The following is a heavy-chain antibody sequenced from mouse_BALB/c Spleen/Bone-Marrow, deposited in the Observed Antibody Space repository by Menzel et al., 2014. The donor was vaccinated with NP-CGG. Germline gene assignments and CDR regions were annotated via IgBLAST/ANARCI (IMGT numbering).Heavy chain of an antibody. CDR1: GYTFSSYW. CDR3: ARLDGYFDY. D-gene: IGHD2-3*01. Sequence: AXLMKPGAPVKISCKATGYTFSSYWIEWVKQRPGHGLEWIGEILPGSGSTNYNEKFKGKATFTADTSSNTAYMQLSXLTSEDSAVYYCARLDGYFDYWGQGTTLTVSS. CDR2: ILPGSGST. J-gene: IGHJ2*01. V-gene: IGHV1-9*01.